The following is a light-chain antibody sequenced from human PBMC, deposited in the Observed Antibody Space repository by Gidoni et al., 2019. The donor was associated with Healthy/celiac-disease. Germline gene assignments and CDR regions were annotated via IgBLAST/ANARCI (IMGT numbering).Light chain of an antibody. J-gene: IGKJ3*01. V-gene: IGKV1-27*01. CDR1: QGISNY. Sequence: DIQMTQSPSSLVASVGDRVTITCRASQGISNYLAWYQQKPGKVPKLLIYAASTLQSGVPPRFSGSGSGTDFTLTISSLQPEDVATYYCQKYNSAPSTFXPXTKVDIK. CDR3: QKYNSAPST. CDR2: AAS.